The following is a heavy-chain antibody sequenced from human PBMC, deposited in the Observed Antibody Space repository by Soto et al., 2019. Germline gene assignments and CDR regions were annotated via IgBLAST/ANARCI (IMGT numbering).Heavy chain of an antibody. CDR3: ARERRSYCGGDCSSGWFDP. J-gene: IGHJ5*02. D-gene: IGHD2-21*02. CDR1: GYTFTSYD. CDR2: MNPNSGNT. Sequence: QVQLVQSGAEVKKPGASVKVSCKASGYTFTSYDINWVRQATGQGLEWMGWMNPNSGNTGYVQKFQGRVTMTRNTSISTAYMELSSLRSEDTAVYYCARERRSYCGGDCSSGWFDPWGQGTLVTVSS. V-gene: IGHV1-8*01.